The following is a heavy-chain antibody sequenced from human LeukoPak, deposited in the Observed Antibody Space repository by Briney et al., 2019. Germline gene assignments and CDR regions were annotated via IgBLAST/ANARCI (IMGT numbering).Heavy chain of an antibody. V-gene: IGHV1-18*01. Sequence: WASVKVSCKASGGSFNNYAVTWVRQAPGQGLGWMGWISVYNGDTKYAQNLQGRVTLTTDTSTSTAYMELRSLRSDDTAVYYCVRGGGFNSGFEYWGQGTLVIVSS. J-gene: IGHJ4*02. D-gene: IGHD3-10*01. CDR1: GGSFNNYA. CDR2: ISVYNGDT. CDR3: VRGGGFNSGFEY.